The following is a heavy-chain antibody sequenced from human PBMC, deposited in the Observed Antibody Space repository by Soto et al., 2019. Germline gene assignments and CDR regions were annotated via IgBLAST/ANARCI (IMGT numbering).Heavy chain of an antibody. J-gene: IGHJ6*04. CDR3: ARGLFAGDV. Sequence: QVQLVQSGAEVKKPGASVRVSCKASGYTFTSYYIHWVRQAPGQGREWMGIINPNGGSTNYAQKFQGRVTMTRDTSTSTVYMDLSSLRSEDTAVYYCARGLFAGDVWGKGTTVTVSS. V-gene: IGHV1-46*03. CDR2: INPNGGST. CDR1: GYTFTSYY.